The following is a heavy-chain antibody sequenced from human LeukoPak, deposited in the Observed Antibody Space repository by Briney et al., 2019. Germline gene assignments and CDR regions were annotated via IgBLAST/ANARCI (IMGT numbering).Heavy chain of an antibody. J-gene: IGHJ4*02. CDR1: GFTFSSYG. CDR3: AKDMVGYGDLFDY. V-gene: IGHV3-30*02. Sequence: GGSLRLSCAASGFTFSSYGMHWVRQAPGKGLVWVAFIRYDGSNKYYADSVKGRFTISRDNSKNTLYLQMNSLRAEDTAVYYCAKDMVGYGDLFDYWGQGTLVTVSS. CDR2: IRYDGSNK. D-gene: IGHD4-17*01.